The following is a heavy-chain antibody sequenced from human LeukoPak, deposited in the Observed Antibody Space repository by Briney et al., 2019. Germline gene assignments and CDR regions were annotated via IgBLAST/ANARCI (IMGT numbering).Heavy chain of an antibody. CDR2: IIPILGRA. J-gene: IGHJ4*02. CDR1: GGTFSSYA. Sequence: VASVKVSCKASGGTFSSYAISWVRQAPGQGLEWMGRIIPILGRANYAQKFQGRVTITADKSTSTTYMEMSSLRSEDTAVYYCVRGGTALDPGDYWGRGTLVTVSS. CDR3: VRGGTALDPGDY. V-gene: IGHV1-69*04. D-gene: IGHD5-18*01.